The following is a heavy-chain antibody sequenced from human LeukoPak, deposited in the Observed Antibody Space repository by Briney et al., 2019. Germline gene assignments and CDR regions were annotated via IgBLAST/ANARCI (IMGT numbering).Heavy chain of an antibody. CDR2: IYYSGST. J-gene: IGHJ4*02. D-gene: IGHD2-21*01. CDR1: GGSISSSSYY. Sequence: PSETLSLTCTVSGGSISSSSYYWGWIRQPPGKGLEWIGSIYYSGSTYYNPSLKSRVTISVDTSKNQFSLKLSSVTAADTAVYYCARRIVVNRGFDYWGQGTLVTVSS. CDR3: ARRIVVNRGFDY. V-gene: IGHV4-39*01.